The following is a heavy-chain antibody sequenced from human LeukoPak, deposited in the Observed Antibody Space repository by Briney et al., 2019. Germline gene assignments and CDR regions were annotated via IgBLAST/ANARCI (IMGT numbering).Heavy chain of an antibody. CDR1: GGSISSPNYY. Sequence: SETLSLSCTVSGGSISSPNYYWGWIRQPPGKGLESIGTISFTGITYYNPSLKSRVTMSIDTSKNQFSLKLSSVTAADTAVYYCARNTSAWSPLGETQSAPHCFDSWGQGTLVTVSS. V-gene: IGHV4-39*07. CDR2: ISFTGIT. J-gene: IGHJ4*02. CDR3: ARNTSAWSPLGETQSAPHCFDS. D-gene: IGHD6-19*01.